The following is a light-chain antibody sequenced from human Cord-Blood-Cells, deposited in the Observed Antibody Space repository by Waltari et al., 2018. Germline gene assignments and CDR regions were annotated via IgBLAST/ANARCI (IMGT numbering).Light chain of an antibody. V-gene: IGKV1-39*01. Sequence: DIQMTQSPSSLSASVGDRVTITCRASQSISSYLNWYQQKPVKAPKLLIYAASSLQSGVPSRFSGSGSGTEFTLTISSLQPEEFATYYCQQSYSTPWTFGQGTKVEIK. J-gene: IGKJ1*01. CDR1: QSISSY. CDR3: QQSYSTPWT. CDR2: AAS.